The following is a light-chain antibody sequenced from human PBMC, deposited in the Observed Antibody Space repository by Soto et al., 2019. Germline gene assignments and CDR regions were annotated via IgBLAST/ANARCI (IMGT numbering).Light chain of an antibody. V-gene: IGKV3-11*01. J-gene: IGKJ3*01. Sequence: EIVLTQSPAAPSLSAGERATLSSRASQSVSSYLAWYQQKPGQAPRLLIYDASNRATGIPARFSGSGSGTDFTLTISSLEPEDFAVYYCQQRSNWPTFGPGTKVDIK. CDR3: QQRSNWPT. CDR1: QSVSSY. CDR2: DAS.